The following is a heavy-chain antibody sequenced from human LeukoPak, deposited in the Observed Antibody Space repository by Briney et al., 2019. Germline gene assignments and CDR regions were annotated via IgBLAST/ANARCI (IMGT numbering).Heavy chain of an antibody. CDR3: AKGSYDSSGYPDC. D-gene: IGHD3-22*01. CDR2: ISYDGGNK. CDR1: GFTFDNYA. J-gene: IGHJ4*02. V-gene: IGHV3-30*18. Sequence: GGSLRLSCTASGFTFDNYAMSWFRQAPGKGLEWVAVISYDGGNKYYADSVKGRFTISRDNSKNTLYLQMNSLRAEDTAAYYCAKGSYDSSGYPDCWGQGTLVSVSS.